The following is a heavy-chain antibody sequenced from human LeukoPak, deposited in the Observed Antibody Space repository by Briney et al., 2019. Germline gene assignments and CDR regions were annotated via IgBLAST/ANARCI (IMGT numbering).Heavy chain of an antibody. J-gene: IGHJ4*02. Sequence: PSETLSLTCAVYGGSFSGYYRSWIRHPPGNGLEWIGEINHSGSTNYNTSLKSRVTISVDTSKNQFSLKLSSVTAADTAVYYCASNSGSSWYYFDYWGQGTLVTVSS. CDR2: INHSGST. V-gene: IGHV4-34*01. CDR3: ASNSGSSWYYFDY. CDR1: GGSFSGYY. D-gene: IGHD6-13*01.